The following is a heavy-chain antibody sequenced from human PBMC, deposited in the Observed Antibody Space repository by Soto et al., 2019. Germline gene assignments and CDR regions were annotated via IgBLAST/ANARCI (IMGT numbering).Heavy chain of an antibody. CDR1: GFTFSDYG. D-gene: IGHD2-2*01. V-gene: IGHV3-30*03. CDR2: ISYDGTKR. Sequence: GGSLRLSCAASGFTFSDYGIHWVRQAPGKGLEWVVVISYDGTKRYYAGSVKGRLTTSRDNDRKTLYLEMDSLRPEDTAVYYCARDAFIYRSSPSYGLDVWGQGTTVTSP. CDR3: ARDAFIYRSSPSYGLDV. J-gene: IGHJ6*02.